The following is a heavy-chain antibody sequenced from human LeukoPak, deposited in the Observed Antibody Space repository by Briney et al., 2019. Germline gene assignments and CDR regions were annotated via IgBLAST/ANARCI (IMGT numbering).Heavy chain of an antibody. CDR1: GFTFSSYW. D-gene: IGHD3-10*01. CDR3: VREGYYGSAALYS. CDR2: IKTDGSST. V-gene: IGHV3-74*01. Sequence: GGSLRLSCAASGFTFSSYWMHWVRQAPGKGLVCVSRIKTDGSSTTYTDSVKGRFTISRDNAKNTLYLQMNNLRAEDTAVYYCVREGYYGSAALYSWGQGTLVTVSS. J-gene: IGHJ4*02.